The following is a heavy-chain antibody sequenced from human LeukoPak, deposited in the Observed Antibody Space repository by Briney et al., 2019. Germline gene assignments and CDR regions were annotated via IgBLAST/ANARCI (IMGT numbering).Heavy chain of an antibody. CDR2: ISSSGSTI. Sequence: LSLTCTASGGSISSSSYYWGWVRQAPGKGLEWVSYISSSGSTIYYADSVKGRFTISRDNAKNSLYLQMNSLRAEDTAVYYCARSIVALDYWGQGTLVTVSS. D-gene: IGHD5-12*01. CDR3: ARSIVALDY. J-gene: IGHJ4*02. V-gene: IGHV3-48*03. CDR1: GGSISSSSYY.